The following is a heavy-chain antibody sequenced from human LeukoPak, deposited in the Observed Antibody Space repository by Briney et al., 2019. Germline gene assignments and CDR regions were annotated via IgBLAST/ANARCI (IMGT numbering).Heavy chain of an antibody. Sequence: GGSLRLSCAASGFTFSSYGMHWVRQGPGKGLEWVAFIRYDGTNKYYADSLKGRFTISRDNSKNTLYLQMNSLRTEDTAVYYCAKGPNYDILTGWRKTYNGFDIWGQGTMVTVSS. CDR1: GFTFSSYG. CDR2: IRYDGTNK. V-gene: IGHV3-30*02. D-gene: IGHD3-9*01. CDR3: AKGPNYDILTGWRKTYNGFDI. J-gene: IGHJ3*02.